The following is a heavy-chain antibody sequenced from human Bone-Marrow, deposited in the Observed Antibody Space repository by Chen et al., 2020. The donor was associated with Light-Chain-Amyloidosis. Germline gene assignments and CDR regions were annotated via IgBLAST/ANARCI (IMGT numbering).Heavy chain of an antibody. Sequence: EVQLVESGGGLLQRGGSLRLSCAASGFAFSSYAMSWVRQAPGKGLVWVATISGGGGSRYYGDSVKGRLTISRDNSKNALFLQMNSLRAEDTAVYYCAKDISYDDILPGCPADAFDIWGQGTMVTVSS. CDR1: GFAFSSYA. D-gene: IGHD3-9*01. J-gene: IGHJ3*02. CDR3: AKDISYDDILPGCPADAFDI. CDR2: ISGGGGSR. V-gene: IGHV3-23*04.